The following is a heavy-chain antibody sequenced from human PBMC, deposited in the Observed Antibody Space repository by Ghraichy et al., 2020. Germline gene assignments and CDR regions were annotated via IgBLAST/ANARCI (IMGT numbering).Heavy chain of an antibody. D-gene: IGHD3-16*01. CDR3: ARLRRSDESH. J-gene: IGHJ4*02. CDR2: MNPNSGNT. V-gene: IGHV1-8*03. Sequence: ASVKVSCRASGYSFTSYDINWVRQTTGQGLEWMAWMNPNSGNTGYAQKFQDRVTITRDTSIDTAYMDLSGLRSDDTAVYYCARLRRSDESHWGQGTLVTVSS. CDR1: GYSFTSYD.